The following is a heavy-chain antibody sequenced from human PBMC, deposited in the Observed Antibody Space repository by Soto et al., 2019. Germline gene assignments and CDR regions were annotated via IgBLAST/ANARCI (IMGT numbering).Heavy chain of an antibody. J-gene: IGHJ4*02. D-gene: IGHD3-22*01. CDR1: GFTFSNAW. CDR3: KTEGKPEYYYDSRGHPHRFDY. Sequence: GGSLRLSCAASGFTFSNAWMNWVRQAPGKGLEWVGRIKSKTDGGTTDYAAPVKGRFTISRDDSKNTLYLQMNSLKTEDTAVYYCKTEGKPEYYYDSRGHPHRFDYWCQANLVTVS. V-gene: IGHV3-15*07. CDR2: IKSKTDGGTT.